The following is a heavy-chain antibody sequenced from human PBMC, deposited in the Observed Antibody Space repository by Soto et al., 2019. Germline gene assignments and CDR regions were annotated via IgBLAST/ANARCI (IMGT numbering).Heavy chain of an antibody. Sequence: PGGSLRLSCAASGFTFSSYWMSWVRQAPGKGLEWVANIKEDGSEKHYVDSVKGRFTISRDNSKNTLYLQMNSLRAEDTAVYYCAKDPVDSSGAKGDYWGQGTLVTVSS. J-gene: IGHJ4*02. V-gene: IGHV3-7*05. CDR3: AKDPVDSSGAKGDY. CDR2: IKEDGSEK. CDR1: GFTFSSYW. D-gene: IGHD6-19*01.